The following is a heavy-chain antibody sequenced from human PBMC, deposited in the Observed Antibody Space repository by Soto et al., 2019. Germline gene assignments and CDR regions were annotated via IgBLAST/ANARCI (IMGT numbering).Heavy chain of an antibody. J-gene: IGHJ4*02. CDR3: VRGRDSGLYYFDS. D-gene: IGHD2-21*01. CDR2: INTAGDT. Sequence: TGGSLRLSCAAAGFTFGIYDMHWVRQATGKGLEWVSTINTAGDTYSPGSVKGRFTISRENAKNSLYLQMDSLRVDDTAVYFCVRGRDSGLYYFDSWGQGT. CDR1: GFTFGIYD. V-gene: IGHV3-13*01.